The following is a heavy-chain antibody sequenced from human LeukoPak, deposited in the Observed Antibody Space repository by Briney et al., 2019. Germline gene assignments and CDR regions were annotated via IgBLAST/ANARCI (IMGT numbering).Heavy chain of an antibody. J-gene: IGHJ4*02. CDR3: ARPGIAIAAAEDY. CDR1: GGSISSSSHY. CDR2: IYYSGST. Sequence: TSETLSLTCTVSGGSISSSSHYWGWIRQPPGKGLEWIGSIYYSGSTYYNPSLKSRVTISVDTSKNQFSLKLSSVTAADTAVYYCARPGIAIAAAEDYWGQGTLVTVSS. V-gene: IGHV4-39*01. D-gene: IGHD6-13*01.